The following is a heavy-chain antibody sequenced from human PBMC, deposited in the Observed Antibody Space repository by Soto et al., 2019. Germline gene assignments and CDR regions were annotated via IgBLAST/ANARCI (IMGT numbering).Heavy chain of an antibody. D-gene: IGHD2-15*01. CDR2: ISGSSTTI. J-gene: IGHJ4*02. CDR1: GFTFTPHI. V-gene: IGHV3-48*02. CDR3: ARENSVGFLGFDL. Sequence: EVQLVESGGGLVQPGGSLRLSCAASGFTFTPHIMNWVRQTPGKGLEWISYISGSSTTIYYADSVKGRFTVSRDNAKNPLYLQMNSLRDEDTALYYCARENSVGFLGFDLWGQGILVTVAS.